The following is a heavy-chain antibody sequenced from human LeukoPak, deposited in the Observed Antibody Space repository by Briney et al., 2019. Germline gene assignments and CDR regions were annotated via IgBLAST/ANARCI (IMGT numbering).Heavy chain of an antibody. CDR3: ASPSFWSGYYAGDY. Sequence: TSETLSLTCAVSGGSISSSNWWSWVRQPPGKGLEWIGEIYHSGSTNYNPSLKSRVTISVDKSKNQFSLKLSSVTAADTAVYYCASPSFWSGYYAGDYWGQGTLVTVSS. CDR1: GGSISSSNW. V-gene: IGHV4-4*02. D-gene: IGHD3-3*01. J-gene: IGHJ4*02. CDR2: IYHSGST.